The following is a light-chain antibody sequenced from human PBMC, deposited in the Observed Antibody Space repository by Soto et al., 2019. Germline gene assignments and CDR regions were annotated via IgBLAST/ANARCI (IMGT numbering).Light chain of an antibody. CDR1: QSISSY. J-gene: IGKJ2*01. Sequence: DIQMTQSPSSLSASVGDRVTITCRASQSISSYLNWYQQKPGKAPKLLIYDASSLQSGVPSRFSGSGSGTDFTLTISSLQPEDFATYYCQQSYSTPRTFGQGTKQEIK. CDR3: QQSYSTPRT. CDR2: DAS. V-gene: IGKV1-39*01.